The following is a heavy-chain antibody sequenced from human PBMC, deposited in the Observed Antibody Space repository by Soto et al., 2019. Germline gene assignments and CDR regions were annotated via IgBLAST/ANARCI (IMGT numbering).Heavy chain of an antibody. V-gene: IGHV1-69*01. D-gene: IGHD3-22*01. CDR2: IIPIFGTA. Sequence: QVQLVQSGAEVKKPGSSVKVSCKASGGTFSSYAISWVRQAPGQGLEWMGGIIPIFGTANYAQKFQGRVTITGDESTSTAYMELSSLRSEDTAVYYCARDRDPYYYDSSGYYYRHDFWGQGTLVTVSS. CDR3: ARDRDPYYYDSSGYYYRHDF. CDR1: GGTFSSYA. J-gene: IGHJ4*02.